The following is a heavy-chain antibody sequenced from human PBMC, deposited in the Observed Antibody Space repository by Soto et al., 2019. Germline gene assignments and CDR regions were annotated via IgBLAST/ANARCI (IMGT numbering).Heavy chain of an antibody. CDR3: ARRRVLRLLEREPSGGYFDY. CDR2: IYYSGST. J-gene: IGHJ4*02. V-gene: IGHV4-39*01. Sequence: QLQLQESGPGLVKPSETLSLTCTVSGGSISSSSYYWGWIRQPPGKGLEWIGSIYYSGSTYYNPSLKSRVTISVGTSRNQFSLKLSSGTEADTAVYYCARRRVLRLLEREPSGGYFDYWGQGTLVTVSS. D-gene: IGHD3-3*01. CDR1: GGSISSSSYY.